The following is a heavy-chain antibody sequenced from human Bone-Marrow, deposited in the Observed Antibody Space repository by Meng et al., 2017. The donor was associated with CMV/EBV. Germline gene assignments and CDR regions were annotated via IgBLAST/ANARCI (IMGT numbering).Heavy chain of an antibody. D-gene: IGHD2-2*02. CDR1: GGSISSGDYY. J-gene: IGHJ4*02. CDR2: IYYSGST. Sequence: LRLSCTVSGGSISSGDYYWSWIRQPPGKGLEWIGYIYYSGSTYYNPSLKSRVTISVDTSKNQFSLKLSSVTAADTAVYYCASYCSSTSCYTGEVLFDYWGQGTLVTVS. CDR3: ASYCSSTSCYTGEVLFDY. V-gene: IGHV4-30-4*08.